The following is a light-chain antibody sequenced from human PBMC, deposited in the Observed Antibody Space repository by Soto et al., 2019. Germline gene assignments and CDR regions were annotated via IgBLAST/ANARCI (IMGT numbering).Light chain of an antibody. CDR2: GVS. J-gene: IGLJ1*01. V-gene: IGLV2-14*01. CDR3: SSYTNINTRACV. Sequence: QSVLTQPASVSVSPGQSITISCTGTSSDVGGYNYVSWYQQHPGKAPKLMIYGVSNRPSGVSDRFSGSKSGNTASLTISGLQAEDEAEYYCSSYTNINTRACVFGTGTKV. CDR1: SSDVGGYNY.